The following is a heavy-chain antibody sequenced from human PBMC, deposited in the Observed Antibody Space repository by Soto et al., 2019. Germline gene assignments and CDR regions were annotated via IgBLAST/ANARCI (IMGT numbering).Heavy chain of an antibody. CDR1: GGSISSGGYS. CDR3: ARRNGLASDFDP. Sequence: SETLSLTCAVSGGSISSGGYSWSWIRQPPGKGLEWIGYIYHSGSTYYNPSLKSRVTISVDRSKNQFSLKLNSVTAADTAVYYCARRNGLASDFDPWGQGTLVTVSS. CDR2: IYHSGST. J-gene: IGHJ5*02. D-gene: IGHD6-13*01. V-gene: IGHV4-30-2*01.